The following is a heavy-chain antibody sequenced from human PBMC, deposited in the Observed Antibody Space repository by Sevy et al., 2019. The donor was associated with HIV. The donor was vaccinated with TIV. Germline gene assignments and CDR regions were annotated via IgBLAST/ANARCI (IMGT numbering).Heavy chain of an antibody. CDR3: AKGSPFDP. J-gene: IGHJ5*02. D-gene: IGHD2-15*01. CDR2: IYYSGST. V-gene: IGHV4-39*01. CDR1: GGSISSSSYY. Sequence: SETLSLTCTVSGGSISSSSYYWGWIRQPPGKGLEWIGSIYYSGSTYYNPSLKSRVTISVDTSKNQFSLKLSSVTAADTAVYYCAKGSPFDPWGQGTLVTVSS.